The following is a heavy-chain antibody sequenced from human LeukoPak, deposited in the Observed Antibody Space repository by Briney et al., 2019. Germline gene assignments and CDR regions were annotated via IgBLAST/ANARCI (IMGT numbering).Heavy chain of an antibody. CDR2: INPSGGST. CDR3: ARAPRSGWSLDY. Sequence: ASVKVSCKASGYTFTSYYMHWVRQATGQGLEWMGIINPSGGSTSYAQKFQGRVTMTRDMSTSTDYMELSSLRSEDTAVYYCARAPRSGWSLDYWGQGTLVTVSS. CDR1: GYTFTSYY. V-gene: IGHV1-46*01. D-gene: IGHD6-19*01. J-gene: IGHJ4*02.